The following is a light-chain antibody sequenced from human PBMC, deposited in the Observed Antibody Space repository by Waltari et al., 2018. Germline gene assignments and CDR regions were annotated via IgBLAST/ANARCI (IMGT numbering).Light chain of an antibody. V-gene: IGLV2-14*01. Sequence: QSALTPPTSVSGSPGQSITISCTGTRSDIGFYNYVSWYQQYPGKVPPLLIYDVSDRPSGVSSRFSCSKSGNTASLTISGLQADDEADYYCNSYTGSSSWVFGGGTKLTVL. CDR2: DVS. J-gene: IGLJ3*02. CDR1: RSDIGFYNY. CDR3: NSYTGSSSWV.